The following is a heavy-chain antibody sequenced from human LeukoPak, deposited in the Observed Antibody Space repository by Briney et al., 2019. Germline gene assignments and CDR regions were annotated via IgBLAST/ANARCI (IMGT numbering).Heavy chain of an antibody. CDR3: ARTPSVPGYYGSGSYYNPNDY. J-gene: IGHJ4*02. D-gene: IGHD3-10*01. CDR2: IYPGDSDT. V-gene: IGHV5-51*01. CDR1: GYSFTSYW. Sequence: GESLKISCKGSGYSFTSYWIGWVRQVPGKGLEWMGIIYPGDSDTRYSPSFQGQVTISADKSISTAYLQWSSLKASDTAMYYCARTPSVPGYYGSGSYYNPNDYWGQGTLVTVSS.